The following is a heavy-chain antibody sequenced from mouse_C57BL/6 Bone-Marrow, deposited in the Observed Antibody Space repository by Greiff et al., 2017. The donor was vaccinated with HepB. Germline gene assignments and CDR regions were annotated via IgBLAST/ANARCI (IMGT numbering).Heavy chain of an antibody. D-gene: IGHD2-4*01. CDR1: GYAFSSSW. J-gene: IGHJ3*01. CDR2: IYPGDGDT. CDR3: ARSTMIKGWFAY. Sequence: QVQLKESGPELVKPGASVKISCKASGYAFSSSWMNWVKQRPGKGLEWIGRIYPGDGDTNYNGKFKGKATLTADKSSSTAYMQLSSLTSEDSAVYFCARSTMIKGWFAYWGQGTLVTVSA. V-gene: IGHV1-82*01.